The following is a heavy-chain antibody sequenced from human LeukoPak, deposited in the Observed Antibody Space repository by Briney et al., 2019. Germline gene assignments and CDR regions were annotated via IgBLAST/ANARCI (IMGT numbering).Heavy chain of an antibody. CDR1: GDSISSYY. V-gene: IGHV4-4*07. D-gene: IGHD3-22*01. CDR3: VRDRYYYDNNYGPAFDY. CDR2: LYTDGST. J-gene: IGHJ4*02. Sequence: SETLSLTCTVSGDSISSYYWSWVRQPAGKGLEWIGRLYTDGSTNYNPFLKSRVNMSVDTSKNQFSLKLSSVTTADTAVYFCVRDRYYYDNNYGPAFDYWGQGILITVS.